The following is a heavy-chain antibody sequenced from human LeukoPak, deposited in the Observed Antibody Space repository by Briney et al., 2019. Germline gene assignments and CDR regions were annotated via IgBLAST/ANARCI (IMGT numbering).Heavy chain of an antibody. J-gene: IGHJ6*03. D-gene: IGHD3-10*01. CDR1: GGSISSYY. CDR2: IYTSGST. CDR3: ARLIGGQVGGLLYYYYYMDV. V-gene: IGHV4-4*07. Sequence: SETLSLTCTVSGGSISSYYWSWIRQPAGKGLEWIGRIYTSGSTNFNPSLKSRVTMSVDTSKNQFSLKLSSVTAADTAVYYCARLIGGQVGGLLYYYYYMDVWGKGTTVTVSS.